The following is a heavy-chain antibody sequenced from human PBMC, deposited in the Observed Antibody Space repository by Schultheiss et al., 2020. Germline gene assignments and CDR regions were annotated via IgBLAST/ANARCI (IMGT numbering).Heavy chain of an antibody. D-gene: IGHD1-26*01. J-gene: IGHJ4*02. V-gene: IGHV1-69*13. CDR1: GGTFSNYV. Sequence: SVKVSCKASGGTFSNYVISWVRQAPGQGLEWMGGIIPIFGTANYAQKFQGRVTITADESTSTAYMELSSLRSEDTAMFYCASYSGSYGAVGYWGQGTPGTGYS. CDR2: IIPIFGTA. CDR3: ASYSGSYGAVGY.